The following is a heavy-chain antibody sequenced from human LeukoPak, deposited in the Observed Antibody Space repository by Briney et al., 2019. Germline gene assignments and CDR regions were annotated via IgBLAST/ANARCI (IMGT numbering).Heavy chain of an antibody. Sequence: ASVKVSCKASGYTFTSYGISWVRQAPGQGLEWMGWISAYNGNTNYAQKLQGRVTMTTDTSTSTAYMELRSLRSDDTAVYYCARGGPYSGYDWEGHYTAVHDYWGQGTLVTVSS. CDR3: ARGGPYSGYDWEGHYTAVHDY. V-gene: IGHV1-18*01. CDR2: ISAYNGNT. J-gene: IGHJ4*02. CDR1: GYTFTSYG. D-gene: IGHD5-12*01.